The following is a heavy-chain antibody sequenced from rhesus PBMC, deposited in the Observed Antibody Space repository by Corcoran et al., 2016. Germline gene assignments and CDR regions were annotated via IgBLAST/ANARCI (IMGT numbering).Heavy chain of an antibody. V-gene: IGHV4-173*01. D-gene: IGHD2-21*01. J-gene: IGHJ4*01. Sequence: QLQLQESGPGLVKPSETLSLSCAVSGGSISSNHWVWTRQPPGQGLAWIGRIFGGADTTDYNRSHKSRVTISIYTAKNQFSLKLRLGTDADTAVYYCARGCSGSGCPLVHIDFWGQGVLVTVSS. CDR2: IFGGADTT. CDR1: GGSISSNH. CDR3: ARGCSGSGCPLVHIDF.